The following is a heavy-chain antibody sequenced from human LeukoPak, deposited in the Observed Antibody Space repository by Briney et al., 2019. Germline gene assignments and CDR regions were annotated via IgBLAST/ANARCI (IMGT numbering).Heavy chain of an antibody. D-gene: IGHD5-12*01. V-gene: IGHV1-18*01. CDR2: ISAYNGNT. J-gene: IGHJ3*02. CDR1: GYTFTSYG. CDR3: ARGRRLTDAFDI. Sequence: ASVTVSCMASGYTFTSYGISWVRQAPGQGLEWMGWISAYNGNTDYAQKLQGRVTITTDTSTSTAYMELRSLRSDDTAVYYCARGRRLTDAFDIWGQGTMVTVSS.